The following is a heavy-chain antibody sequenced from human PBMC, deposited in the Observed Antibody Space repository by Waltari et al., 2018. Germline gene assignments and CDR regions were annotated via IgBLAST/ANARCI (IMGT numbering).Heavy chain of an antibody. J-gene: IGHJ4*02. V-gene: IGHV3-30*02. CDR1: GFTFSSYG. D-gene: IGHD6-13*01. Sequence: QVQLVESGGGVVQPGGSLRLSCAASGFTFSSYGMHWVRQAPGKGLEWVAFIRYDGSNKYYADSVKGRFTISRDNSKNTLYLQMNSLRAEDTAVYYCAKKGEGSWYYYFDYWGQGTLVTVSS. CDR2: IRYDGSNK. CDR3: AKKGEGSWYYYFDY.